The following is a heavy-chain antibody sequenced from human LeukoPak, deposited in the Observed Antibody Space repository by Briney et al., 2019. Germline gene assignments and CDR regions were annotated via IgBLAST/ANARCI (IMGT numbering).Heavy chain of an antibody. CDR2: TYYRSKWYN. V-gene: IGHV6-1*01. CDR1: GDSVSSNSAA. CDR3: ARGVGREVLWFGELLFGAYYYYYMDV. Sequence: SQTLSLTCAISGDSVSSNSAAWNWIRQSPSRGLEWLGRTYYRSKWYNDYAVSVKSRITINPDTSKNQFSLQLNSVTPEDTAVYYCARGVGREVLWFGELLFGAYYYYYMDVWGKGTTVTVSS. D-gene: IGHD3-10*01. J-gene: IGHJ6*03.